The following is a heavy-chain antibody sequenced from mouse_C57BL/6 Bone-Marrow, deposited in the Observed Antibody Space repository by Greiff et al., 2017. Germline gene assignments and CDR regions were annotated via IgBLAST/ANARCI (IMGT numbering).Heavy chain of an antibody. J-gene: IGHJ4*01. D-gene: IGHD2-3*01. CDR2: IDPNSGGT. Sequence: VQLQQPGAELVKPGASVKLSCKASGYTFTSYWMHWVKQRPGRGLEWIGRIDPNSGGTKYNEKFKSKATLTVDKPSSTAYMQLSSLTSGGSAVDYCARYDRTRYYYAMDYWGQGTSVTVSS. V-gene: IGHV1-72*01. CDR3: ARYDRTRYYYAMDY. CDR1: GYTFTSYW.